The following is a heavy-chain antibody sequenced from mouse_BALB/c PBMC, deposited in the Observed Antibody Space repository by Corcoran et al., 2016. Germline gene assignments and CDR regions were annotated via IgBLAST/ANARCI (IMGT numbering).Heavy chain of an antibody. CDR2: INTYTGEP. Sequence: QIQLVQSGPELKKPGETVKISCKASGYTFTNYGMNWVKQAPGKGLKWMGWINTYTGEPTYADDFKGRFAFSLETSASTAYLQINNLKNEDTATYFGARYGSSLYFDYWGQGTTLTVSS. CDR3: ARYGSSLYFDY. J-gene: IGHJ2*01. V-gene: IGHV9-3-1*01. CDR1: GYTFTNYG. D-gene: IGHD1-1*01.